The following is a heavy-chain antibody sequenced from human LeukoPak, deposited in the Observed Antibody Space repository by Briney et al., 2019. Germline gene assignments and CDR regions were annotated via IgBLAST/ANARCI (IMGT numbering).Heavy chain of an antibody. CDR1: GYTFTSYA. CDR2: INAGNGNT. D-gene: IGHD2-2*02. J-gene: IGHJ5*02. V-gene: IGHV1-3*01. CDR3: ARGSYCSSTSCYKRGWWFDP. Sequence: EASVKVSCKASGYTFTSYAMHWVRQAPGQRLEWMGWINAGNGNTKYSQKFQGRVTITRDTSASTAYMELSSLRSEDTAVYYCARGSYCSSTSCYKRGWWFDPWGQGTLVTVSS.